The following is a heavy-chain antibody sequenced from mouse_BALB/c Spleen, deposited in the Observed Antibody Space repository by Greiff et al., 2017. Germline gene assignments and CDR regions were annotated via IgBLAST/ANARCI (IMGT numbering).Heavy chain of an antibody. J-gene: IGHJ4*01. V-gene: IGHV14-3*02. CDR3: DAMDY. CDR1: GFNIKDTY. CDR2: IDPANGNT. Sequence: VHVKQSGAELVKPGASVKLSCTASGFNIKDTYMHWVKQRPEQGLEWIGRIDPANGNTKYDPKFQGKATITADTSSNTAYLQLSSLTSEDTAVYYCDAMDYWGQGTSVTVSS.